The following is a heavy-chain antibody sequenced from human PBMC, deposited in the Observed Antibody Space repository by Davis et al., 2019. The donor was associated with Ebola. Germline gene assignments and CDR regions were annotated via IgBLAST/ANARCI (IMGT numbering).Heavy chain of an antibody. CDR2: IYPSDSDT. CDR1: GYNFFTYW. V-gene: IGHV5-51*01. CDR3: ARLGYSSSSAADY. J-gene: IGHJ4*02. D-gene: IGHD6-6*01. Sequence: GESLKISCRGSGYNFFTYWIGWVRQMPGKGLEWMGIIYPSDSDTRYSPSFQGQVTISADKSIVTVYLQWSSLKASDTAMYYCARLGYSSSSAADYWGQGTLVTVSS.